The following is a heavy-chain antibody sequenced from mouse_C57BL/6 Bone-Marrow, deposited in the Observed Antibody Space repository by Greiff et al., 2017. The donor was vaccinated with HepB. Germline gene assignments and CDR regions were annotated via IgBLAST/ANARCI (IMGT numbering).Heavy chain of an antibody. CDR3: ARAQITTVVPIQLWFDV. Sequence: EVKLQESGPGLVKPSQSLSLTCSVTGYSITSGYYWNWIRQFPGNKLEWMGYISYDGSNNYNPSLKNRISITRDTSKNQFFLKLNSVTTEDTATYYCARAQITTVVPIQLWFDVWGTGTTVTVSS. CDR2: ISYDGSN. CDR1: GYSITSGYY. D-gene: IGHD1-1*01. J-gene: IGHJ1*03. V-gene: IGHV3-6*01.